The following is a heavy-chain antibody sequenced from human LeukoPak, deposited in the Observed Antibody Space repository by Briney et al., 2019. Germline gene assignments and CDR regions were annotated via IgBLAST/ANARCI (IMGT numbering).Heavy chain of an antibody. CDR3: AKRRYCTSTSCHDFDY. CDR2: ISADGDST. J-gene: IGHJ4*02. Sequence: GGSLRLSCAASGFTLRSYAMNWLRQAPGKGLEWVSAISADGDSTYYADSVKGRFTISRDNSKNTLYLQMNGLRPGDTAVYYCAKRRYCTSTSCHDFDYWGQGTLVTVSS. V-gene: IGHV3-23*01. CDR1: GFTLRSYA. D-gene: IGHD2-2*01.